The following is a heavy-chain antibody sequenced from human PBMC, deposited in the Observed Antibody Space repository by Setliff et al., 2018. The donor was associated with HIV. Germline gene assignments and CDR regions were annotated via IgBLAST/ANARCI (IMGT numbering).Heavy chain of an antibody. J-gene: IGHJ4*02. Sequence: SETLSLTCTVSGGSISNSNYFWDWIRQPPGKGLEWIGSAGSADYGGNAYYNPSLKSRVTISVETSKNQFSLKLTSVTAADTAVYYCAIRSRLGGTSNFFDRWGQGTLVTVSS. D-gene: IGHD3-16*01. CDR3: AIRSRLGGTSNFFDR. CDR2: AGSADYGGNA. CDR1: GGSISNSNYF. V-gene: IGHV4-39*07.